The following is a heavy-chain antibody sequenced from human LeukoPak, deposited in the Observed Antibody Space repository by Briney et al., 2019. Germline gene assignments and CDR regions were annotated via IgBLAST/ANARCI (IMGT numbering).Heavy chain of an antibody. CDR1: GFTFDDYA. D-gene: IGHD1-26*01. V-gene: IGHV3-43*02. Sequence: PGGSLRLSCAASGFTFDDYAMHWVRQAPGKGLGWVSLISGDGGSTYYADSVKGRFTISRDNSKNSLYLQMNSLRTEDTALYYCAKVPGAHDYFDYWGQGTLVTVSS. CDR3: AKVPGAHDYFDY. CDR2: ISGDGGST. J-gene: IGHJ4*02.